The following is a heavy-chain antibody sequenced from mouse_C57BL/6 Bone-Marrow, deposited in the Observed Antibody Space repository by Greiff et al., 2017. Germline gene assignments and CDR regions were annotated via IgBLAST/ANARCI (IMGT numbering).Heavy chain of an antibody. CDR1: GFTFTDYY. Sequence: EVMLVESGGGLVQPGGSLSLSCAASGFTFTDYYMSWVRQPPGKALEWLGFIRNKANGYTTEYSASVKGRFTISRYNSPSFLYLQMNALRAEDSATYYCARSQVVYFDYWGQGTTLTVSS. V-gene: IGHV7-3*01. J-gene: IGHJ2*01. CDR2: IRNKANGYTT. CDR3: ARSQVVYFDY. D-gene: IGHD1-1*01.